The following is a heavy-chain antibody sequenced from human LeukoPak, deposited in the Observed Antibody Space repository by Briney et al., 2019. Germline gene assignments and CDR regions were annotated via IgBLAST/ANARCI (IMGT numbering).Heavy chain of an antibody. J-gene: IGHJ4*02. CDR1: GFTFDDYG. Sequence: GGSLRLSCAASGFTFDDYGMSWVRQAPGKGLEWVSGTNWNGGSTGYADSVKGRFTISRDNARNSLYLQMNSLGAEDTALYFCARRRVTVVRGVDITSYYFDYWGQGTLVTVTS. CDR2: TNWNGGST. V-gene: IGHV3-20*04. D-gene: IGHD3-10*01. CDR3: ARRRVTVVRGVDITSYYFDY.